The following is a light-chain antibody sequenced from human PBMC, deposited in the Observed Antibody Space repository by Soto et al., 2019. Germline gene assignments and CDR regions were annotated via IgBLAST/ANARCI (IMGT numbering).Light chain of an antibody. CDR2: EVT. J-gene: IGLJ1*01. CDR1: SSDIGGYNY. CDR3: CSYTTTSTPFV. Sequence: QSALTQPASVSGSPGQSITISCTGTSSDIGGYNYVSWYRQHPGKAPKLVISEVTNRPSGVSNRFSGSKSGNTASLTISGLQTEDEADYYCCSYTTTSTPFVFGTGTKVTVL. V-gene: IGLV2-14*01.